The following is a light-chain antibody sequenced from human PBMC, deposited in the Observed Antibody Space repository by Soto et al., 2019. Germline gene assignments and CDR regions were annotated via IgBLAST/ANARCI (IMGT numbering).Light chain of an antibody. CDR3: QQYNSYSYT. V-gene: IGKV1-5*01. CDR2: EAS. J-gene: IGKJ2*01. CDR1: QSIFVW. Sequence: DIQMTQSPSTLSASVGDRVTITCRASQSIFVWLAWYQQRPGTAPRLLINEASSLQSGVPSRFSGSGSGTEFTLTISSLQPDDSATYYCQQYNSYSYTFGQVTKLEIK.